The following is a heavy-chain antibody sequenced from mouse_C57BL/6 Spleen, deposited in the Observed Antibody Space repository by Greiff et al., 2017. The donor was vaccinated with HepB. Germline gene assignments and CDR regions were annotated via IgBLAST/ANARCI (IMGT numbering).Heavy chain of an antibody. V-gene: IGHV1-81*01. Sequence: VQLQQSGAELARPGASVKLSCKASGYTFTSYGISWVKQRTGQGLEWIGEIYPRSGNTYYNEKFKGKATLTADKSSSTAYMELRSLTSEDSAVYFCARWADGYWYFDVWGTGTTVTVSS. CDR1: GYTFTSYG. CDR2: IYPRSGNT. D-gene: IGHD2-3*01. CDR3: ARWADGYWYFDV. J-gene: IGHJ1*03.